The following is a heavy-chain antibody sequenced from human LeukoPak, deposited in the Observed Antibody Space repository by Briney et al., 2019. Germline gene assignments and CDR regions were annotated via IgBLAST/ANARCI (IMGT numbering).Heavy chain of an antibody. CDR3: ARSTMAGNVEYFQR. J-gene: IGHJ1*01. Sequence: GGSLRLSCEASGFTFSGYYMSWIRQAPGKGLEWVSYISSSSTYINYADSVKGRFTISRDNAKNSLYLQMNSLRAQDTAVYYCARSTMAGNVEYFQRWGQGTLVTVSA. V-gene: IGHV3-11*06. CDR2: ISSSSTYI. D-gene: IGHD6-19*01. CDR1: GFTFSGYY.